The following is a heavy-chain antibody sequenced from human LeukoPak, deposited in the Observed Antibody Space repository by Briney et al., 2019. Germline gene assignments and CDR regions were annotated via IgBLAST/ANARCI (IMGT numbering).Heavy chain of an antibody. D-gene: IGHD4-17*01. CDR3: ARDSLYGDYASWFDP. CDR1: GGSISSYY. CDR2: IYTSGST. V-gene: IGHV4-4*07. J-gene: IGHJ5*02. Sequence: SETLSLTCTASGGSISSYYWSWIRQPAGKGLEWIGRIYTSGSTNYNPSLKSRVTMSVDTSKNQFSLKLSSVTAADTAVYYCARDSLYGDYASWFDPWGQGTLVTVSS.